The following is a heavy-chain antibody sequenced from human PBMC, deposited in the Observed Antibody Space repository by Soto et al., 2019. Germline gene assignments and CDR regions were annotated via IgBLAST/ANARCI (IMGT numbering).Heavy chain of an antibody. CDR3: ARSPGGGSWRSWFAP. Sequence: QVQLQESGPGLVKPSETLSLTSTVAGASVSSGSHYWFWMRQSPGMCLEWIGYIYYSGDTSYRPSHKRRVTRAIDTSTNQLSLNVNSVTDAAMALYYCARSPGGGSWRSWFAPWGQGTLVTVSS. J-gene: IGHJ5*02. CDR1: GASVSSGSHY. CDR2: IYYSGDT. D-gene: IGHD2-15*01. V-gene: IGHV4-61*01.